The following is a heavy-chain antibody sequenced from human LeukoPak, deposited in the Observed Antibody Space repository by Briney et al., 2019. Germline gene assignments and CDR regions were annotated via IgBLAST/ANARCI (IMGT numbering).Heavy chain of an antibody. CDR3: ARDYPPYYFDY. Sequence: PSETLSLTCTVSGASISSYYWSLIRQPPGKGLEWIGYIYYSGSTNYNPSLKSRVTISVDTSKNQFSLKLSSVTAADTAVYYCARDYPPYYFDYWGQGTLVTVSS. J-gene: IGHJ4*02. V-gene: IGHV4-59*01. CDR1: GASISSYY. CDR2: IYYSGST.